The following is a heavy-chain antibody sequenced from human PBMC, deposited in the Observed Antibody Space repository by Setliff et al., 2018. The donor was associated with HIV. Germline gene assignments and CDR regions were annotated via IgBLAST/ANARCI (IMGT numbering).Heavy chain of an antibody. V-gene: IGHV1-3*01. Sequence: ASVKVSCKASGYTFTTYAMHWVRLAPGQRLEWMGWINAGNGNTKYSQRFQGRVIITRDTSASTAYMELSSLRSEDTAVYYCARTREAVMYCYYGMDVWGQGTTVTVSS. J-gene: IGHJ6*02. CDR3: ARTREAVMYCYYGMDV. D-gene: IGHD3-16*01. CDR1: GYTFTTYA. CDR2: INAGNGNT.